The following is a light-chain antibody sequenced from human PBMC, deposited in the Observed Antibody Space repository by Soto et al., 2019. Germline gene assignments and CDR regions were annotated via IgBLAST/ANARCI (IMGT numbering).Light chain of an antibody. CDR3: QQYYSYPPT. CDR2: AAS. CDR1: QGISSY. Sequence: AIRMTQSQSSFSASTGDRVTITCRASQGISSYLAWYQQKPGKAPKLLIYAASTLQSGVPSRFSGSGSGTDFTLTISCLQSEDFATYYCQQYYSYPPTFGQGTKVEI. V-gene: IGKV1-8*01. J-gene: IGKJ1*01.